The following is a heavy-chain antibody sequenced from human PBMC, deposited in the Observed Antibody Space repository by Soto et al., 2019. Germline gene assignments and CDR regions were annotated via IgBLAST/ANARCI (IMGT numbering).Heavy chain of an antibody. Sequence: EVQLLESGGGLVQPGGSLRLSCAASGFTFSNYAVTWVRQAPGKGLEWVSTISGSGGSTYYADSVKGRFTISRDNSKNTLYLQMNSLRAEDTAVYYCAKDHGSSWYEIDYWGQGTLFTVSS. V-gene: IGHV3-23*01. CDR2: ISGSGGST. J-gene: IGHJ4*02. CDR3: AKDHGSSWYEIDY. D-gene: IGHD6-13*01. CDR1: GFTFSNYA.